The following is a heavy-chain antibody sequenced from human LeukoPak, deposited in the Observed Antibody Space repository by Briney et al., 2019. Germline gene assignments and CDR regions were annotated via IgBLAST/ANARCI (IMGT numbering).Heavy chain of an antibody. D-gene: IGHD2-15*01. J-gene: IGHJ4*02. V-gene: IGHV3-66*01. CDR1: GFTFDDYG. CDR3: ARGDCSGGSCHSGL. Sequence: PGGSLRLSCAASGFTFDDYGMNWVRQAPGKGLEWFSVLYSGGSTYYADYVQGRFTISRDNSKNTLYLQMNSMRVEDTAVYFCARGDCSGGSCHSGLWGQGTLVTVSS. CDR2: LYSGGST.